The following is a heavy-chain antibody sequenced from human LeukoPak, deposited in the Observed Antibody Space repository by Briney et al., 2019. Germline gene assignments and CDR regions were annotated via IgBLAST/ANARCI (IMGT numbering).Heavy chain of an antibody. V-gene: IGHV3-30*18. J-gene: IGHJ4*02. D-gene: IGHD3-22*01. CDR1: GFTFSSYG. CDR2: ISYDGSNK. CDR3: AKDFYYYDSSGYPAFDY. Sequence: PGRSLRLSCAASGFTFSSYGMHWVRQAPGKGLEWVAVISYDGSNKYYADSVKGRFTISRDNSKNTLYLQMNSLRAEDTAVYYCAKDFYYYDSSGYPAFDYWGQGTLVTVSS.